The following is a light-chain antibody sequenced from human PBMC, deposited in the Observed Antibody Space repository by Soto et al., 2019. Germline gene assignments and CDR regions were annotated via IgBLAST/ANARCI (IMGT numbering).Light chain of an antibody. CDR1: QSLLHSNGYNY. J-gene: IGKJ1*01. V-gene: IGKV2-28*01. CDR2: LGS. CDR3: MQALQTPWT. Sequence: DIVMTQSPLSLPVTPGEPASISCRSSQSLLHSNGYNYLDWYLQKPGQSPQLLIYLGSNRASGVPDRFSGGGSGTDFTLKISRVEAEDVGVYYCMQALQTPWTFGQGTQVDNK.